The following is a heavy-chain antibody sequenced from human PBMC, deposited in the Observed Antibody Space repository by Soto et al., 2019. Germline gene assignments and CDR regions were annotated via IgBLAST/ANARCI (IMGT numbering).Heavy chain of an antibody. CDR2: IYYSGST. J-gene: IGHJ6*02. CDR3: ARERWAYYYGSGSYHYYYGMDV. D-gene: IGHD3-10*01. CDR1: GGSISSYY. Sequence: SETLSLTCTVSGGSISSYYWSWIRQPPGKGLEWIGYIYYSGSTNYNPSLKSRVTISVDTSKNQFSLKLSSVTAADTAVYYCARERWAYYYGSGSYHYYYGMDVWGQGTTVTVSS. V-gene: IGHV4-59*01.